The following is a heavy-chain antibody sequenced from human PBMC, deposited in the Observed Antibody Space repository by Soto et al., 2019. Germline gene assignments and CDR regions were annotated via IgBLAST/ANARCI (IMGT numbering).Heavy chain of an antibody. CDR3: ARSLYYYYMDV. CDR2: IIPILGIA. V-gene: IGHV1-69*04. CDR1: GYTFTSYG. Sequence: KVSCKASGYTFTSYGISWVRQAPGQGLEWMGRIIPILGIANYAQKFQGRVTITADKSTSTAYMELSSLRSEDTAVYYCARSLYYYYMDVWGKGTTVTVSS. J-gene: IGHJ6*03.